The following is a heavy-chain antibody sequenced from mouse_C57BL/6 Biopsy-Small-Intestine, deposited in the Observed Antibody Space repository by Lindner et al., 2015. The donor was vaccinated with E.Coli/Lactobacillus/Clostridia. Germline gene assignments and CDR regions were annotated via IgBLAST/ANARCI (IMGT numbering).Heavy chain of an antibody. J-gene: IGHJ2*01. Sequence: VQLQESGAELMKPGASVKLSCKATGYTFTGYWIEWVKQRPGHGLEWIGRIYPGDGDTNYNGKFKGKATLTADKSSSTAYMELRSLTSEDSAVYFCARGNYFDYWGQGTTLTVSS. V-gene: IGHV1-82*01. CDR1: GYTFTGYW. CDR3: ARGNYFDY. CDR2: IYPGDGDT.